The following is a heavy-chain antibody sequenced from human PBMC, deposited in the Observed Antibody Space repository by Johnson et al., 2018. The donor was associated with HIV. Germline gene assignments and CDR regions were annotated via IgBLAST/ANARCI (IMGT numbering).Heavy chain of an antibody. CDR3: ASSAGGSFFWDAFDI. D-gene: IGHD1-26*01. V-gene: IGHV3-66*01. J-gene: IGHJ3*02. CDR2: IYSGGST. Sequence: VQLVESGGGLIQPGGSLRLSCAASGFTVSSNYMSWVRQAPGKGLEWVSVIYSGGSTYYADSVKGRFTISRDNSKNTLYLQMNSLRAEDTAVYYCASSAGGSFFWDAFDIWGQGTVVTVSS. CDR1: GFTVSSNY.